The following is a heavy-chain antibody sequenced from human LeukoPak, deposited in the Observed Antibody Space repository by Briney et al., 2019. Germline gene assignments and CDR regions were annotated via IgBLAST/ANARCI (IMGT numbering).Heavy chain of an antibody. J-gene: IGHJ3*02. Sequence: GESLKISCKGSGSSFTSYWIGWVRQLPGKGLEWMGIIYPGDSDTRYSPSFQGQVTISADKSISTAYLQWSSLKASDTAMYYCARLPIVVVPAAMVAFDIWGQGTMVTVSS. CDR3: ARLPIVVVPAAMVAFDI. CDR2: IYPGDSDT. D-gene: IGHD2-2*01. CDR1: GSSFTSYW. V-gene: IGHV5-51*01.